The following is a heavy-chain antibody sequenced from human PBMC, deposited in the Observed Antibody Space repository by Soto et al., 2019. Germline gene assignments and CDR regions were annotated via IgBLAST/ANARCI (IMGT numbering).Heavy chain of an antibody. Sequence: QVQLVESGGGVVQPGRSLRLSCAASGFTFSSYGMHWVRQAPGKGLEWVAVISYDGSNKYYADSVKGRFTISRDNSKNTLYLQMNSLRAADTAVYYCAKDQDYYGSGSRHWFDPWGQGTLVTVSS. CDR3: AKDQDYYGSGSRHWFDP. CDR2: ISYDGSNK. CDR1: GFTFSSYG. J-gene: IGHJ5*02. V-gene: IGHV3-30*18. D-gene: IGHD3-10*01.